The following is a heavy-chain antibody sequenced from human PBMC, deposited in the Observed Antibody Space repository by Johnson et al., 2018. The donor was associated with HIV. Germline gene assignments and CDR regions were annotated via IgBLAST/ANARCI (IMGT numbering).Heavy chain of an antibody. CDR2: IRYDGSNK. Sequence: VQLVESGGGLVQPGGSLRLSCAASGFTFSRYGMHWVRQAPGKGLEWVAFIRYDGSNKYYADSVKGRFTISRDNSKNTLYLQMNSLRAEDTAVYYCAKDPGRRDPHAFDIWGQGTMVTVSS. CDR1: GFTFSRYG. CDR3: AKDPGRRDPHAFDI. D-gene: IGHD2-15*01. J-gene: IGHJ3*02. V-gene: IGHV3-30*02.